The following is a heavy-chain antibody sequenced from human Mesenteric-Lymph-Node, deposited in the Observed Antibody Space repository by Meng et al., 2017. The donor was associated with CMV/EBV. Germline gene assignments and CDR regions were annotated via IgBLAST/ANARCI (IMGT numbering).Heavy chain of an antibody. Sequence: GESLKISCAASGFTFSDYYMSWIRQAPGRGLEWISYISSSSSNTIHNAASVKGRFTIARDNAKNSLHLQMNSLWAEGTAVYYCARAPLTARFDYWGQGTLVTVSS. CDR3: ARAPLTARFDY. D-gene: IGHD6-6*01. CDR2: ISSSSSNTI. CDR1: GFTFSDYY. V-gene: IGHV3-11*04. J-gene: IGHJ4*02.